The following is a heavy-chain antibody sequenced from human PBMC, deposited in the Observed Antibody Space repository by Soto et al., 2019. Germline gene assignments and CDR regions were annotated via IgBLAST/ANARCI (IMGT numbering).Heavy chain of an antibody. Sequence: ASVKVSCQASGCSFTNSDVSWVLQATGQGLEGMGWMNPGSGDTGYAQKFQGRVTMTRDISIATAYMELSSLRSDDTAIYYCARMETFGSLNWFDPWGQGTLVTVSS. CDR3: ARMETFGSLNWFDP. D-gene: IGHD3-16*01. CDR2: MNPGSGDT. V-gene: IGHV1-8*01. CDR1: GCSFTNSD. J-gene: IGHJ5*02.